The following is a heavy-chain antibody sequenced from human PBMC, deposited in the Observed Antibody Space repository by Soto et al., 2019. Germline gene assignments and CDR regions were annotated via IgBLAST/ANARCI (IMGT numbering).Heavy chain of an antibody. D-gene: IGHD3-16*02. CDR3: ARDVSHYDYIWGSYRYRCFDY. Sequence: QVQLVESGGGLVKPGGSLRLSCAASGFTFSDYYMSWIRQAPGKGLEWVSYISSSGSTIYYADSVKGRFTISRDNAKNSLYLKMNSLRAEDTAVYYCARDVSHYDYIWGSYRYRCFDYWGQGTLVTVSS. CDR1: GFTFSDYY. V-gene: IGHV3-11*01. CDR2: ISSSGSTI. J-gene: IGHJ4*02.